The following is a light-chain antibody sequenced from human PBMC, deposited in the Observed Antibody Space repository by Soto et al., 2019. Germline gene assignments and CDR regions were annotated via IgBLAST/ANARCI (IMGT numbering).Light chain of an antibody. J-gene: IGLJ2*01. CDR1: SSDVGASDY. Sequence: QSALTQPASVSESPGQSITISCTGTSSDVGASDYVSWYQQHPGKAPQLIIYEISNRPSGVSNRFSGSKSGNTASLTISGLQAEDASYYYCSSYTTRNTLVFGGGTKLTVL. V-gene: IGLV2-14*01. CDR3: SSYTTRNTLV. CDR2: EIS.